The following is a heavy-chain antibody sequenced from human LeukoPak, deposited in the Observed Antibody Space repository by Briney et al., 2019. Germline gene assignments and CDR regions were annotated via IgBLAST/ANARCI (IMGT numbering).Heavy chain of an antibody. V-gene: IGHV1-24*01. J-gene: IGHJ4*02. CDR1: GYTLTELS. Sequence: ASVKVSCKVSGYTLTELSMHWVRQAPGKGLEWMGGFDPEDGETIYAQKFQGRVTMTEDTSTDTAYMELSSLRSEDTAVYYCATAGDDYGANRGDYWGQETLVTVSS. CDR2: FDPEDGET. CDR3: ATAGDDYGANRGDY. D-gene: IGHD4-17*01.